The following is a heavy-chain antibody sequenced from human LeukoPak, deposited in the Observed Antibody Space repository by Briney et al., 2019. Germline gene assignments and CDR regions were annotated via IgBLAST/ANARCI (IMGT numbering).Heavy chain of an antibody. CDR1: GGSFSGYY. CDR2: INHSGNT. J-gene: IGHJ6*03. Sequence: SETLSLTCAVSGGSFSGYYWSWIRQSPVKGLEWIGEINHSGNTNYNPFLRSRVSILVDTSKNQFSLRLSSVTAADTAVYYCARVRLELLEYYYYMDVWDKGATVTVSS. CDR3: ARVRLELLEYYYYMDV. V-gene: IGHV4-34*01. D-gene: IGHD1-7*01.